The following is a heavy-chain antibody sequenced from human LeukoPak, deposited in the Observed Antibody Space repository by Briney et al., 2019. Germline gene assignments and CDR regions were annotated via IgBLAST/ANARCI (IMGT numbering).Heavy chain of an antibody. J-gene: IGHJ3*02. CDR3: ATETALFVGAHDASVT. Sequence: TLSLTCTVWGGFVNSCSTAWGWIRQPAGKGLEWIGHIHGSGSTNYNPSVKSRVSISLDTSKNQVALKLTSVPAADTAVYCCATETALFVGAHDASVTGGEGTLVTVSS. CDR2: IHGSGST. D-gene: IGHD1-26*01. CDR1: GGFVNSCSTA. V-gene: IGHV4-61*09.